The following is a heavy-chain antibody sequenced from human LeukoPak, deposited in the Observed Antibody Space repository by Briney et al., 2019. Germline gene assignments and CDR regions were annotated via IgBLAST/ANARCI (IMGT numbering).Heavy chain of an antibody. Sequence: IPSETLSLTCTVSGRSISRYYWSWLRQPPGKGLEWIGYIYYSWCTNYHPSLKSRVTISVDTSKNQFSLKLSSVTAADTAVYYCARGLAHVVVPAAYYYGMDVWGQGTTVTVSS. V-gene: IGHV4-59*01. CDR1: GRSISRYY. CDR3: ARGLAHVVVPAAYYYGMDV. J-gene: IGHJ6*02. CDR2: IYYSWCT. D-gene: IGHD2-2*01.